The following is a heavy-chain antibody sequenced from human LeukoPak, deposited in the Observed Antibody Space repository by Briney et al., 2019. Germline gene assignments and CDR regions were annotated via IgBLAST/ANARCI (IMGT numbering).Heavy chain of an antibody. V-gene: IGHV3-9*01. Sequence: GGSLRLSCAASGFTFSSYWMHWVRQAPGKGLEWVSGISWNSGSIGYADSVKGRFTISRDNAKNSLYLQMNSLRAEDTALYYCAKDRGDDILTGSYYYYGMDVWGQGTTVTVSS. D-gene: IGHD3-9*01. J-gene: IGHJ6*02. CDR1: GFTFSSYW. CDR2: ISWNSGSI. CDR3: AKDRGDDILTGSYYYYGMDV.